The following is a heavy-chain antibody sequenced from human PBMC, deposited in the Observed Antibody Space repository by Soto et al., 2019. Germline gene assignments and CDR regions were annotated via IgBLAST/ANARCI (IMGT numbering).Heavy chain of an antibody. CDR3: ARAGVQYYYDSSGYFHYYYYGMHV. V-gene: IGHV1-2*04. J-gene: IGHJ6*02. CDR2: INPNSGGT. Sequence: ASVKVSCKASGYTFTGYYMHWVRQAPGQGLEWMGWINPNSGGTNYAQKFQGWVTMTRDTSISTAYMELSRLRSDDTAVYYCARAGVQYYYDSSGYFHYYYYGMHVWGQGTTVTVSS. D-gene: IGHD3-22*01. CDR1: GYTFTGYY.